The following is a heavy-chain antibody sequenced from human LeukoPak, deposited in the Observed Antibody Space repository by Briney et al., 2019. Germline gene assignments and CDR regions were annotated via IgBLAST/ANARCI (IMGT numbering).Heavy chain of an antibody. Sequence: GGPLRLSCAASGFTFSSYWMHWVRQAPGKGLVWVSRINSDGSSTSYADSVKGRFTISRDNAKNTLYLQMNSLRAEDTAVYYCARDMYSGSYYGYYYYYGMDVWGQGTTVTVSS. D-gene: IGHD1-26*01. CDR1: GFTFSSYW. CDR3: ARDMYSGSYYGYYYYYGMDV. CDR2: INSDGSST. V-gene: IGHV3-74*01. J-gene: IGHJ6*02.